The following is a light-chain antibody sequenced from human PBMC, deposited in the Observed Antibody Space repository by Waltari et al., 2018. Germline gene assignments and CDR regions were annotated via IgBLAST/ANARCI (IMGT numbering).Light chain of an antibody. CDR1: KLGDKY. CDR2: QDS. CDR3: QAWDSTTLYV. V-gene: IGLV3-1*01. Sequence: SYDLSQPHSVSVSPGQPASITCSGDKLGDKYVWWYQQKPGQAPVLVLHQDSRRPSGLPERFSGSNAGNTATLTISGTQPTDDADYDCQTQAWDSTTLYVFGRGTKVTVL. J-gene: IGLJ1*01.